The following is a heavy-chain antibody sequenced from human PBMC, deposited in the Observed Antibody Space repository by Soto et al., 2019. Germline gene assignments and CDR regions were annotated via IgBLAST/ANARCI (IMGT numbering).Heavy chain of an antibody. CDR3: AKGGDKLGNRYYYGMDV. V-gene: IGHV3-30*18. D-gene: IGHD3-16*01. CDR2: ISYDGSNK. Sequence: QVQLVESGGGVVQPGRSLRLSCAASGFTFSSYGMHWVRQAPGKGLEWVAVISYDGSNKYYADSVKGRFTISRDNSKNTLYLQMNSLRAEDTAVYYCAKGGDKLGNRYYYGMDVWGQGTTVTVSS. CDR1: GFTFSSYG. J-gene: IGHJ6*02.